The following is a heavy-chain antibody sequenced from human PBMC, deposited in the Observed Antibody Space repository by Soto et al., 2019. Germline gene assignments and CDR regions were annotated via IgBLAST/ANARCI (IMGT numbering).Heavy chain of an antibody. D-gene: IGHD4-17*01. V-gene: IGHV1-18*01. J-gene: IGHJ4*02. Sequence: QVQLVQSGAEVKKPGASVKVSCKASGYSFTAYGISWVRQAPGQGLEWMGWISTAHSDIGYAQKFQGRVTMTTDTSTSTAYMEPRSLRSDDTAVYYCARDLAYIREFWGQGTLVTVSS. CDR1: GYSFTAYG. CDR2: ISTAHSDI. CDR3: ARDLAYIREF.